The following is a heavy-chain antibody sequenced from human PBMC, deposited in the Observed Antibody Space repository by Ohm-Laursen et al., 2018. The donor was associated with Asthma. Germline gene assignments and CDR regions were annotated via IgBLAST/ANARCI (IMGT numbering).Heavy chain of an antibody. CDR1: GGTFSSYA. J-gene: IGHJ3*02. D-gene: IGHD6-19*01. CDR2: IIPIFGTA. Sequence: SVKVSCKASGGTFSSYAISWVRQAPGQGLEWMGGIIPIFGTANYAQKFQGRVTITADESTSTAYMELSSLRSEDTAVYYCARDRSGAVADAFDIWGQGTMVTVSS. CDR3: ARDRSGAVADAFDI. V-gene: IGHV1-69*13.